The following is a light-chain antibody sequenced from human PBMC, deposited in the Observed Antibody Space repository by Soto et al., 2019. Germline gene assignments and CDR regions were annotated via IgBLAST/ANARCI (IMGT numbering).Light chain of an antibody. CDR2: EVS. CDR3: CSYAGSSTPVV. CDR1: SSGVGSYNL. V-gene: IGLV2-23*02. Sequence: QSALTQPASVSGSPGQSITISCTGTSSGVGSYNLVSWYQQHPGKAPKLMIYEVSKRPSGVSNRFSGSKSGNTASLTISGLQAEDEADYYCCSYAGSSTPVVFGGGTKLTVL. J-gene: IGLJ2*01.